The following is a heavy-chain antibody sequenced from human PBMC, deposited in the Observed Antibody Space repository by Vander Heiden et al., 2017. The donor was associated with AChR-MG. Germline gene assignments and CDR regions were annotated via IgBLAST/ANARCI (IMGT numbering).Heavy chain of an antibody. V-gene: IGHV3-30-3*01. CDR1: CFPFSSYA. D-gene: IGHD6-19*01. CDR3: ARAGSSGWLSYYFDY. J-gene: IGHJ4*02. CDR2: ISYDGSNK. Sequence: QVQLVESGGGVAHPGRSLRLSCPASCFPFSSYAMHWVRQDPGKGLGWVAVISYDGSNKYYADAVKGRFTISRDNSKNTLYLQMNSLRAEDKAVYYCARAGSSGWLSYYFDYWGQGTLVTVSS.